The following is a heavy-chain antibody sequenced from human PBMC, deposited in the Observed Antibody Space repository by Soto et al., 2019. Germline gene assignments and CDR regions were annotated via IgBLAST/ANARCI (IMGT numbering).Heavy chain of an antibody. Sequence: GGSLRLSCAASGFTFSSYAMSWVRRAPGKGLEWVSAISGSGGSTYYADSVKGRFTISRDNSKNTLYLQMNSLRAEDTAVYYCANILGYCSSTSCFPWGQGTLVTVSS. CDR3: ANILGYCSSTSCFP. J-gene: IGHJ5*02. CDR2: ISGSGGST. CDR1: GFTFSSYA. V-gene: IGHV3-23*01. D-gene: IGHD2-2*01.